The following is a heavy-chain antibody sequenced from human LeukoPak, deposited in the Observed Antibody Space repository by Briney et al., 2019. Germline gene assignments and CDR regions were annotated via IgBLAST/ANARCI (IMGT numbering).Heavy chain of an antibody. V-gene: IGHV4-39*07. CDR3: ARGSDSSGYYYPNYYYYMDV. CDR2: IYYSGST. Sequence: PSETLSLTCTVSGGSISSSSYYWGWNRQPPGKGLEWIGSIYYSGSTYYNPSLKSRVTISVDTSKNQFSLKLSSVTAADTAVYYCARGSDSSGYYYPNYYYYMDVWGKGTTVTVSS. D-gene: IGHD3-22*01. CDR1: GGSISSSSYY. J-gene: IGHJ6*03.